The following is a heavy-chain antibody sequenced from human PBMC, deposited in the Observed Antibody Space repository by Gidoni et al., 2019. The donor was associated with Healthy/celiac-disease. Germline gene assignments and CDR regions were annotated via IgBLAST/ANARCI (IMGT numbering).Heavy chain of an antibody. Sequence: QVQLVESGGGVVQPGRSLRISCAAPGFTFSSYAMHWVRQAPGKGMEWVAFISYDGSNKYYADSVKGRFTISRDNSKNTLYLQMNSLRAEDTAVYYCARAMASLFDYWGQGTLVTVSS. D-gene: IGHD5-12*01. CDR1: GFTFSSYA. CDR3: ARAMASLFDY. J-gene: IGHJ4*02. CDR2: ISYDGSNK. V-gene: IGHV3-30-3*01.